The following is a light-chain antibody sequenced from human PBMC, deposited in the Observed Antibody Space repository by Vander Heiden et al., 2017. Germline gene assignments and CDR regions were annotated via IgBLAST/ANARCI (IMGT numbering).Light chain of an antibody. CDR1: QSIGGY. Sequence: DIQMPQSPSSLSASVGDRVAITCRASQSIGGYLNWYQQKPGKAPKLLIFATSSLHRGVPSRFSGSGSGADFTLTITNLQLEDFASYYCQQTYATPQTFGQGTTVDVK. CDR2: ATS. J-gene: IGKJ1*01. CDR3: QQTYATPQT. V-gene: IGKV1-39*01.